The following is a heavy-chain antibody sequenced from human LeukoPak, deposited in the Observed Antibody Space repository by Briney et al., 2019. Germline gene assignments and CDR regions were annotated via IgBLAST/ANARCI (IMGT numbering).Heavy chain of an antibody. D-gene: IGHD3-10*01. CDR2: IIPIFGTA. CDR1: GGTFSSYA. Sequence: GASVKVSCKASGGTFSSYAISWVRQAPGQGLEWMGGIIPIFGTANYAQKFQGRVTIITDESTSTAYMELSSLRSEDTAVYYCARGSRTKYGSGSYYQIDYWGQGTLATVSS. V-gene: IGHV1-69*05. J-gene: IGHJ4*02. CDR3: ARGSRTKYGSGSYYQIDY.